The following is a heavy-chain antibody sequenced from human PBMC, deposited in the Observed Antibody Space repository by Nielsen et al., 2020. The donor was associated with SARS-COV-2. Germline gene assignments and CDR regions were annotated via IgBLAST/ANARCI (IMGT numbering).Heavy chain of an antibody. J-gene: IGHJ6*02. V-gene: IGHV3-9*01. CDR3: ARSGVDMGDNYYYYGMDV. CDR2: ISWNSGSI. Sequence: LSLTCAASGFTFDDYAMHWVRQAPGKGLEWVSGISWNSGSIGYADSVKGRFTISRDNSKNTLYLQMNSLRAEDTAVYYCARSGVDMGDNYYYYGMDVWGQGTTVTVSS. D-gene: IGHD5-12*01. CDR1: GFTFDDYA.